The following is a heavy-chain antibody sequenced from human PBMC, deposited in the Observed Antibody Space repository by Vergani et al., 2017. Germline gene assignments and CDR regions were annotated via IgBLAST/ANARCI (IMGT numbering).Heavy chain of an antibody. J-gene: IGHJ4*02. CDR2: IYPRDSDT. D-gene: IGHD5-24*01. Sequence: EVQLVPSGAEVKKPGESLKISCKGSGYSFTNYWIGWVRQMPGKGLEWMGIIYPRDSDTRYSPSFQGQVTISADKSISTAYLQWSSLKASDTAMYYCARALLADGYNCDYWGQGTLVTVSS. V-gene: IGHV5-51*03. CDR1: GYSFTNYW. CDR3: ARALLADGYNCDY.